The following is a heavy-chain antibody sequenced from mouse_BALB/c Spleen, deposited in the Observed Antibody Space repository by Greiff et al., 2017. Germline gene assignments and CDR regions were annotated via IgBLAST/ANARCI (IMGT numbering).Heavy chain of an antibody. V-gene: IGHV14-1*02. D-gene: IGHD2-3*01. J-gene: IGHJ4*01. CDR1: GFNIKDYY. CDR3: ALYDYDAMDY. CDR2: IDPENGNT. Sequence: VQLKQSGAELVRPGALVKLSCKASGFNIKDYYMHWVKQRPEQGLEWIGWIDPENGNTIYDPKFQGKASITADTSSNTAYLQLSSLTSEDTAVYYCALYDYDAMDYWGQGTSVTVSS.